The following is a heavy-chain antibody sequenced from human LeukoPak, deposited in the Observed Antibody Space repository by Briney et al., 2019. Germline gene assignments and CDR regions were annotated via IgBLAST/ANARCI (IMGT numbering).Heavy chain of an antibody. CDR3: ARETTSWYRTGGFDY. D-gene: IGHD6-13*01. CDR1: GFNFDDYV. J-gene: IGHJ4*02. V-gene: IGHV3-9*01. CDR2: ITYNSGSI. Sequence: PGGSLRLSCAASGFNFDDYVMHWVRQAPGKGLEWVSGITYNSGSIAYADSVKGRFTISRDNAKNTLYLQMNSLRAEDTAVYYCARETTSWYRTGGFDYWGQGTLVTVSS.